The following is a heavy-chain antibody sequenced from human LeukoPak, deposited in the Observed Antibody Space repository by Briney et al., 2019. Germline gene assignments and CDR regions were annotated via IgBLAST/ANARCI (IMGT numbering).Heavy chain of an antibody. J-gene: IGHJ4*02. CDR1: GYTFTSYA. V-gene: IGHV7-4-1*02. CDR2: INTNTGDP. CDR3: ARFTRGLRFLEWLLDY. D-gene: IGHD3-3*01. Sequence: GASVKVSCKASGYTFTSYAMNWVRQAPGQGLEWMGWINTNTGDPTYAQGFTGRFVFSLDTSVSTAYLQISSLKAEDTAVYYCARFTRGLRFLEWLLDYWGQGTLVTVSP.